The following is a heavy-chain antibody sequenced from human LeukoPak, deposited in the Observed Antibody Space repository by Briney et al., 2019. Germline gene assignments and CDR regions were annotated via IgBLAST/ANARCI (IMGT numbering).Heavy chain of an antibody. J-gene: IGHJ1*01. CDR2: INHSGST. CDR3: ARLKYYYDSSGYRAEYFQH. CDR1: DGSFSGYY. D-gene: IGHD3-22*01. V-gene: IGHV4-34*01. Sequence: SETLSLTCAVYDGSFSGYYWSWIRQPPGKGLEWIGEINHSGSTNYNPSLKSRVTISVYTSKNQFSLKLSSVTAADTAVYYCARLKYYYDSSGYRAEYFQHWGQGTLVTVSS.